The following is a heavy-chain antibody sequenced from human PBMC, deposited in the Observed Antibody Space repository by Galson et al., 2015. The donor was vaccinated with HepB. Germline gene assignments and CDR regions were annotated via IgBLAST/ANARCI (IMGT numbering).Heavy chain of an antibody. Sequence: SLRLSCAASGFTFSSYGMHWVRQAPGKGLEWVAVIWYDGSNKYYADSVKGRFTISRDNSKNTLYLQMNSLRAEDTAVYYCARGGRRELAYLLAFDYWGQGTLVTVSS. D-gene: IGHD3-10*01. CDR3: ARGGRRELAYLLAFDY. V-gene: IGHV3-33*01. CDR1: GFTFSSYG. CDR2: IWYDGSNK. J-gene: IGHJ4*02.